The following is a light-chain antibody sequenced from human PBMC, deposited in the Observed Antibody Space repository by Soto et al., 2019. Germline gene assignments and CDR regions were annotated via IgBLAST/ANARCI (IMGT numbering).Light chain of an antibody. CDR3: QHSYITPRYT. CDR1: QSISSH. Sequence: DIQITQSPSSLSASVGDRVTITCRASQSISSHLNWYQHKPRRPPRLLIFASYILEGGVPSRFSGSGSVTYFTLSIDSLQPEDVATYYCQHSYITPRYTFGQGTKVDIK. V-gene: IGKV1-39*01. J-gene: IGKJ2*01. CDR2: ASY.